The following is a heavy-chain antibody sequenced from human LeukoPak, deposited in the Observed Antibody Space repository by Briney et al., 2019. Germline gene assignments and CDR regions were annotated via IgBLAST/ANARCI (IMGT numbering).Heavy chain of an antibody. D-gene: IGHD4-11*01. CDR1: GGSFTVYS. V-gene: IGHV4-34*01. Sequence: SETLSLTCAVYGGSFTVYSWTWIRQPPGKSLEWVGEISPSGNTQYNPSLKSRVTISLDASKSQFYLKLNSVTAADTAVYYCARRVRSADYRLDYWGQGTLVTVSS. J-gene: IGHJ4*02. CDR3: ARRVRSADYRLDY. CDR2: ISPSGNT.